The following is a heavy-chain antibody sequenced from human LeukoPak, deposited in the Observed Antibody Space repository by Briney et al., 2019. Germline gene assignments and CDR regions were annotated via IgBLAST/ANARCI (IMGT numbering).Heavy chain of an antibody. V-gene: IGHV4-34*01. CDR1: GESFSGYY. CDR2: INHSGST. J-gene: IGHJ2*01. D-gene: IGHD6-6*01. CDR3: SRRRQYDSSLFWNFDL. Sequence: SETLSLTCAVYGESFSGYYWSWLRQSPGKGLEWIGEINHSGSTNYNPSLKSRLTISVDTSKNQFSLKLNSVTAADTAVYYCSRRRQYDSSLFWNFDLWGRGTLVTVSS.